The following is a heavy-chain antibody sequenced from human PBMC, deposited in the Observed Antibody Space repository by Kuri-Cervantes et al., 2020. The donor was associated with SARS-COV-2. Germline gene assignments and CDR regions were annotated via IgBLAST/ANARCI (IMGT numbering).Heavy chain of an antibody. J-gene: IGHJ4*02. Sequence: GGSLRLSCAASGLTVNSNYMTWVRQAPGKGLEWVGRIKSKTDGGTTDYAAPVKGRFTISRDDSKNTLYLQMNSLKTEDTAVYYCTTDRGGLWGQGTLVTVSS. V-gene: IGHV3-15*01. D-gene: IGHD3/OR15-3a*01. CDR3: TTDRGGL. CDR1: GLTVNSNY. CDR2: IKSKTDGGTT.